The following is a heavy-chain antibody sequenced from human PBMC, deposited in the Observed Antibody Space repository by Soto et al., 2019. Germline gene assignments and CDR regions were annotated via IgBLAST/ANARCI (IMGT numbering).Heavy chain of an antibody. Sequence: SETLSLTCTVYGGYFSGYYWSWIRQPPGKGLEWIGEINHSGSTNYNPSLKIRVTISVDTSKNQFSLKLSSVTAADTAVYYCARGWEKQAYYYYGMDVWGQGTTVTVS. CDR2: INHSGST. V-gene: IGHV4-34*01. CDR3: ARGWEKQAYYYYGMDV. J-gene: IGHJ6*02. CDR1: GGYFSGYY. D-gene: IGHD1-26*01.